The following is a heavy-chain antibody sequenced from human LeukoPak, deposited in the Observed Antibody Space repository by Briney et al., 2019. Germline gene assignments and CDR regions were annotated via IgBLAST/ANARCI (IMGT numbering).Heavy chain of an antibody. CDR1: GFTFSSYG. Sequence: GGSLRLSCAASGFTFSSYGMHWVRQAPGKGLEWVAFIRYDGSNKYYADPVKGRFTISRDNSKNTLYLQMNSLRAEDTAVYYCARRAGAYSHPYDYWGQGTLVTVSS. CDR2: IRYDGSNK. D-gene: IGHD4/OR15-4a*01. J-gene: IGHJ4*02. V-gene: IGHV3-30*02. CDR3: ARRAGAYSHPYDY.